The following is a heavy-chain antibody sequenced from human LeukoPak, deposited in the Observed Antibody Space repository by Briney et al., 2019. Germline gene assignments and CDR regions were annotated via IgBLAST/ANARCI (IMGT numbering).Heavy chain of an antibody. J-gene: IGHJ4*02. CDR3: AKDQGGDLTFGGVDYDY. CDR1: GFTFSSYA. Sequence: HPGGSLRLPCAASGFTFSSYAMSWVRQAPGKGLEWVSAISGSGGSTYYADSVKGRFTISRDNSKNTLYLQMNSLRAEDTAVYYCAKDQGGDLTFGGVDYDYWGQGTLVTVYS. CDR2: ISGSGGST. D-gene: IGHD3-16*01. V-gene: IGHV3-23*01.